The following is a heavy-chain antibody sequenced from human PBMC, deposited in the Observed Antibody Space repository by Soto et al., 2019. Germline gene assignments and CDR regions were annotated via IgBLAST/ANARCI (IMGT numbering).Heavy chain of an antibody. J-gene: IGHJ6*02. D-gene: IGHD4-17*01. Sequence: QVQLVQSGAEVKKPGSSVKVSCKASGGTFNYDAITWVRQAPGQGLEWMGGIIPIFNTANYAQKFQGRVTITADESTRTAYMELTSLRSEDTALYYCARVRPTDYVGNYNNGMDVWGQGTTVTVSS. CDR2: IIPIFNTA. V-gene: IGHV1-69*01. CDR3: ARVRPTDYVGNYNNGMDV. CDR1: GGTFNYDA.